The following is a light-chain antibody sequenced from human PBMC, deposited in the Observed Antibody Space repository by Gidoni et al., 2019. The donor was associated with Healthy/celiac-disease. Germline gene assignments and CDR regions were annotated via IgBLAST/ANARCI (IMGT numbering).Light chain of an antibody. CDR1: AFPKQY. CDR2: KDR. CDR3: QSADSSGTYEV. Sequence: SYELTQPPSVSVSPGQTARITCSGDAFPKQYAYWYQQKPRQAPVLVIYKDRARPSGISERFSGSSSGTTVTLTISGVQAEAEADYYCQSADSSGTYEVFGGGTKLTVL. V-gene: IGLV3-25*03. J-gene: IGLJ2*01.